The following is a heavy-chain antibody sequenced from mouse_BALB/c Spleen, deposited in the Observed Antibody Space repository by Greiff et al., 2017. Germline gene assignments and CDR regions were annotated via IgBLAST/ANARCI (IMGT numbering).Heavy chain of an antibody. Sequence: EVQGVESGGGLVQPGGSRKLSCAASGFTFSSFGMHWVRQAQEKGLEWVAYISSGSSTIYYADTVKGRFTISRDNPKNTLFLQLTSLRSEDTAMYYCARSVYGSSPAWFAYWGQGTLVTVSA. V-gene: IGHV5-17*02. D-gene: IGHD1-1*01. J-gene: IGHJ3*01. CDR1: GFTFSSFG. CDR3: ARSVYGSSPAWFAY. CDR2: ISSGSSTI.